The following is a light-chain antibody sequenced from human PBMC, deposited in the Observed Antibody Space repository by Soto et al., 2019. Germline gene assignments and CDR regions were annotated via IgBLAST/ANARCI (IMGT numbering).Light chain of an antibody. CDR2: GAS. CDR1: QSVNSN. V-gene: IGKV3-15*01. CDR3: QQDNNWWT. J-gene: IGKJ1*01. Sequence: EIVMTQSPATLSVSPGERATLSCRASQSVNSNLAWYQQKPGQAPRLLIYGASTRATGIPARFSGSGSETEFTRTISSLQYEDFAVYDCQQDNNWWTFGQGTKVEIK.